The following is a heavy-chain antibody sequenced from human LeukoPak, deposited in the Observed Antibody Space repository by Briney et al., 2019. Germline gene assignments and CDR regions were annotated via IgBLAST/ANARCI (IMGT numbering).Heavy chain of an antibody. J-gene: IGHJ5*02. CDR2: INHSGST. CDR1: GGSFSGYY. CDR3: ARDRYYYDSSGYYTNWFDP. V-gene: IGHV4-34*01. D-gene: IGHD3-22*01. Sequence: SETLSLTCAVYGGSFSGYYWSWIRQPPGKGLEWIGEINHSGSTNYNPSLKSRVTISVDTSKNQFSLKLSSVTAADTAVYYCARDRYYYDSSGYYTNWFDPWGQGTLVTVSS.